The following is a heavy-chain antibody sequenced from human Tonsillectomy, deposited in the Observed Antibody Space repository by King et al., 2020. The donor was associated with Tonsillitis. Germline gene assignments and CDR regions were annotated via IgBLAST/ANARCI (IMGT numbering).Heavy chain of an antibody. CDR3: ARDGITVTSNWFDP. CDR1: GGSISSYY. D-gene: IGHD4-17*01. J-gene: IGHJ5*02. CDR2: IYTSGST. Sequence: VQLQESGPGLVKPSETLSLTCTVSGGSISSYYWSWIRQPAGKGLEWIGRIYTSGSTNYNPSLKSRVTMSVDTSKNQFSLKLSSVTAADTAVYYCARDGITVTSNWFDPWGQGTLVTVSS. V-gene: IGHV4-4*07.